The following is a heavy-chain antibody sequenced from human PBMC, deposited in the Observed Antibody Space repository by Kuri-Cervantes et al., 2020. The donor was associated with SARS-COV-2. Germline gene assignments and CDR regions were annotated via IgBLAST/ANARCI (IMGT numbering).Heavy chain of an antibody. CDR1: GGSISSHY. J-gene: IGHJ6*03. V-gene: IGHV4-59*08. Sequence: SETLSLTCTVSGGSISSHYWSWIRQPPGKGLEWIGYIYYSGSTNYNPSLKSRVTISVDTSKNQFSLKLSSVTAADTAVYYCARARMDYMDVWGKGTTVTVSS. CDR2: IYYSGST. D-gene: IGHD2-8*01. CDR3: ARARMDYMDV.